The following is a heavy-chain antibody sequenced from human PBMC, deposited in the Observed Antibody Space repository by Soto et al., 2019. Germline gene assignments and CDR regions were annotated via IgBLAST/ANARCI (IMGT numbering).Heavy chain of an antibody. CDR1: GGSVSSGSYY. Sequence: QVQLQESGPGLVTPSETLSLTCTVSGGSVSSGSYYWSWIRQPPGKGLEWIGYIYYSGSTNYNPSLQSRVTISVDTSKNQFSLKLSSVTAADTAVYYCERDHATSNYFKSSYGIDVWGQGTTVTVSS. J-gene: IGHJ6*02. D-gene: IGHD1-7*01. CDR2: IYYSGST. CDR3: ERDHATSNYFKSSYGIDV. V-gene: IGHV4-61*01.